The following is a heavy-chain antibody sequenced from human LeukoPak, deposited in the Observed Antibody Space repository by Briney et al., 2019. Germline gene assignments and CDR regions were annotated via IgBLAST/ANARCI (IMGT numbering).Heavy chain of an antibody. V-gene: IGHV3-7*01. CDR1: GFTFSSYW. J-gene: IGHJ4*02. Sequence: GGSLRLSCAASGFTFSSYWMSWVRQAPGKGLEWVANIKQDGSEKYYVDSVKGRFTISRDNSKNTLYLQMNSLRAEDTAVYYCAKDLSWELPVDYWGQGTLVTVSS. CDR3: AKDLSWELPVDY. D-gene: IGHD1-26*01. CDR2: IKQDGSEK.